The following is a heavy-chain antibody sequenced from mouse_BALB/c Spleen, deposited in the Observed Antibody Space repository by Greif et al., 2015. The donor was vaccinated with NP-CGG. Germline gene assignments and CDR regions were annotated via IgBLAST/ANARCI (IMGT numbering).Heavy chain of an antibody. CDR3: ARRTGTEAMDY. CDR1: GYTFTDYY. V-gene: IGHV1-84*02. J-gene: IGHJ4*01. CDR2: IYPGNGNT. D-gene: IGHD4-1*01. Sequence: VQLQQSGPELVKPGASVKISCKASGYTFTDYYINWVKQKPGQGLEWIGWIYPGNGNTKYNEKFKGKATLTVDTSSSTAYMQFSSLTSEDTAVYFCARRTGTEAMDYWGQGTSVTVSS.